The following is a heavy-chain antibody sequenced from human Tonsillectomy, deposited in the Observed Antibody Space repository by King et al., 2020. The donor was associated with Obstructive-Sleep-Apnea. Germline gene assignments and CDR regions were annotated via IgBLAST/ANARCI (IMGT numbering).Heavy chain of an antibody. D-gene: IGHD1-26*01. J-gene: IGHJ6*02. V-gene: IGHV1-18*04. CDR1: GYTFTSYG. CDR2: ISAYNGNT. CDR3: ARGRLGADYYYYGMDV. Sequence: QLVQSGAEMKKPGASVKVSCKASGYTFTSYGITWVRQAPGQGLEWMGWISAYNGNTNYAQKLQGRVTMTIDTSTSTAYMDLRSLRSDDTAVYYCARGRLGADYYYYGMDVWGQGTTVTVSS.